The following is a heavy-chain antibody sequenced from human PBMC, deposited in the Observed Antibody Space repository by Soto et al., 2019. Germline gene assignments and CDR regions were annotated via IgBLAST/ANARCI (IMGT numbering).Heavy chain of an antibody. CDR3: ARDEDISGYYSCFQP. CDR1: GFTFSDYG. J-gene: IGHJ1*01. CDR2: VWHHGNKN. D-gene: IGHD3-22*01. Sequence: QVQLVESGGGVVQPGTSLRLSCAASGFTFSDYGMHWVRQAPGKGLEWVGVVWHHGNKNLHADSVKGRFTISRDNSKNMLYLQMNSLRGEDTALYYCARDEDISGYYSCFQPWGQGTLVTVSA. V-gene: IGHV3-33*01.